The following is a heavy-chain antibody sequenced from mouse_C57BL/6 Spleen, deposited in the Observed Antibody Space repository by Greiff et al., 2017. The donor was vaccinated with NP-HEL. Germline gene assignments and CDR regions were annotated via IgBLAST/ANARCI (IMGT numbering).Heavy chain of an antibody. CDR1: GFSLTSYG. D-gene: IGHD2-5*01. CDR3: ARSNYYAMDY. J-gene: IGHJ4*01. CDR2: IWGVGST. V-gene: IGHV2-6*01. Sequence: VMLVESGPGLVAPSQSLSITCTVSGFSLTSYGVDWVRQSPGKGLEWLGVIWGVGSTNYNSALKSRLSISKDNSKSQVVLKMNSLQTDDTAMYYCARSNYYAMDYWGQGTSVTVSS.